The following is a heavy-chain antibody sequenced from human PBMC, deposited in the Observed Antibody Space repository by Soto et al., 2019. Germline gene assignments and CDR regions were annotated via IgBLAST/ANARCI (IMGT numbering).Heavy chain of an antibody. CDR2: INGYNGNT. V-gene: IGHV1-18*01. J-gene: IGHJ4*02. Sequence: QVQLVQSGAEVKKPGASVKVSCKASGYSFTNYGFSWVRQAPGQGLEWMGWINGYNGNTNYAPKLQGRFTMTTDTSTSTGFMELGSRTAVDTAVDFCAVSTATSSLWGQGTMVSVSS. D-gene: IGHD1-1*01. CDR3: AVSTATSSL. CDR1: GYSFTNYG.